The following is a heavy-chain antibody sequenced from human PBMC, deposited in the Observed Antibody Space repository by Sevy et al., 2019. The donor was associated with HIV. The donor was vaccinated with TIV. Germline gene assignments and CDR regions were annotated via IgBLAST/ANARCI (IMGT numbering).Heavy chain of an antibody. V-gene: IGHV3-11*01. CDR3: ARDRGGYCSGGSCYSSLGMDV. J-gene: IGHJ6*02. CDR2: ISSSGSTI. CDR1: GFTFSDYY. Sequence: GGSLRLSCAASGFTFSDYYMSWIRQAPGKGLEWVSYISSSGSTIYYADSVKGRLTISRDNAKNSLYLQMNSLRAEDTAVYYCARDRGGYCSGGSCYSSLGMDVWGQGTTVTVSS. D-gene: IGHD2-15*01.